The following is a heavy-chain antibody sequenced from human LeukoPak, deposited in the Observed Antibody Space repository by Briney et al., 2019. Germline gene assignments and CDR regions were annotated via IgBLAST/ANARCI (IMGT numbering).Heavy chain of an antibody. V-gene: IGHV3-23*01. CDR2: ISGNGGRT. Sequence: GGSLRLSCAASGFTFSSYAMSWVRQAPGRGLEWVSSISGNGGRTDYSDSATGRFTISRDNSKNTLYLQMNSLRADDTAVYYCAKSPRSVGYIVLEIWGQGTMVTVSS. J-gene: IGHJ3*02. CDR3: AKSPRSVGYIVLEI. CDR1: GFTFSSYA. D-gene: IGHD2-15*01.